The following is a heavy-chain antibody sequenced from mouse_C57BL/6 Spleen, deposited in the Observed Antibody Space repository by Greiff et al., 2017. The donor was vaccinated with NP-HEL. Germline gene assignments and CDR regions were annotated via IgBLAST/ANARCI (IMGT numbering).Heavy chain of an antibody. CDR1: EYEFPSHD. CDR2: INSDGGST. Sequence: EVNVVESGGGLVQPGESLKLSCESNEYEFPSHDMSWVRKTPEKRLELVAAINSDGGSTYYPDTMERRLIISRDNTKKTLSLQMSSLRSEDPALYYCARQHGTFWYFDVWGTGTTVTVSS. CDR3: ARQHGTFWYFDV. V-gene: IGHV5-2*01. D-gene: IGHD1-1*01. J-gene: IGHJ1*03.